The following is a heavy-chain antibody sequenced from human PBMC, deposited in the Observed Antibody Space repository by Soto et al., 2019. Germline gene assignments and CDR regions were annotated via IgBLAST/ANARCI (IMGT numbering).Heavy chain of an antibody. V-gene: IGHV1-8*01. Sequence: QVQLVQSGAEVKKSGASVKVSCKASGYTFTSHDIKWVRQATGQGLEWMGWMNPNSGNTGYAQKFKGRVTMTRNTSISTAYMELSSLRSEDTAVYYCARWDYGDYARFDYWGQGTLVTVSS. CDR3: ARWDYGDYARFDY. CDR1: GYTFTSHD. D-gene: IGHD4-17*01. CDR2: MNPNSGNT. J-gene: IGHJ4*02.